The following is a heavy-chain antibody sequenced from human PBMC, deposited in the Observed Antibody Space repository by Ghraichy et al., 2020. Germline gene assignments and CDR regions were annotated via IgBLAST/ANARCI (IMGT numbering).Heavy chain of an antibody. J-gene: IGHJ3*02. Sequence: SETLSLTCAVYGGSFSGYYWSWIRQPPGKGLEWIGKINHSGSTNYNPSLKSRVTISVDTSKNQFSLKLSSVTAADTAVYYCARGPAASIVVVPAAILDAFDIWGQGTMVTVSS. CDR1: GGSFSGYY. CDR3: ARGPAASIVVVPAAILDAFDI. CDR2: INHSGST. D-gene: IGHD2-2*02. V-gene: IGHV4-34*01.